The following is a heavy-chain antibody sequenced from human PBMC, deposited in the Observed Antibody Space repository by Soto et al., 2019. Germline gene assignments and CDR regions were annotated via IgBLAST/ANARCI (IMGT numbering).Heavy chain of an antibody. Sequence: SETLSLTCTVSGGSISTSSYYWGWIRQPPGKGLEWIGSMDYSGSTYYNPSLRSRVTISVDTSKNQFSLKLSSLTAADTAVYYCARVPDYWGQGILVTVSS. D-gene: IGHD2-2*01. CDR1: GGSISTSSYY. J-gene: IGHJ4*02. CDR3: ARVPDY. V-gene: IGHV4-39*01. CDR2: MDYSGST.